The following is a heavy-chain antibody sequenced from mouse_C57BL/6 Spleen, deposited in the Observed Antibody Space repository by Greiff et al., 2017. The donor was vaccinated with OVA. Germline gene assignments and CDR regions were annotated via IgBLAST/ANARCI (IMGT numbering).Heavy chain of an antibody. Sequence: EVQLQQSGAELVRPGASVKLSCTASGFNIKDDYMPWVKQRPEQGLEWIGWIDPENGDTESASKFQGKATITADTSSNTAYLQLSSLTSEDTAVYYCTTNDSAWFAYWGQGTLVTVSA. CDR1: GFNIKDDY. J-gene: IGHJ3*01. CDR2: IDPENGDT. V-gene: IGHV14-4*01. D-gene: IGHD2-4*01. CDR3: TTNDSAWFAY.